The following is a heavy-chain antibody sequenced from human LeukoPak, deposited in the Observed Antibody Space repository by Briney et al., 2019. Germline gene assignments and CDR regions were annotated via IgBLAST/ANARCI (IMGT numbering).Heavy chain of an antibody. Sequence: ASVKDSCKASGYTFTNYYMHWVRQAPGQGLEWMGWSNPNGGDTNYAQRLQGRVTMTRDTSISTLHMEVNRLTSDYTPGFYCTLEYSSSPVGYWGQGTVVIVSS. CDR1: GYTFTNYY. J-gene: IGHJ4*02. CDR2: SNPNGGDT. D-gene: IGHD6-6*01. CDR3: TLEYSSSPVGY. V-gene: IGHV1-2*02.